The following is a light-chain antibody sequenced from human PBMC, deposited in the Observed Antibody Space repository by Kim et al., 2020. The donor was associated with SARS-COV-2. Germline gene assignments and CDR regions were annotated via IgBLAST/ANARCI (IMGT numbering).Light chain of an antibody. J-gene: IGLJ2*01. CDR3: NSRDSSGNHRSKVV. CDR2: GKN. CDR1: SLRSYY. Sequence: SSELTQDPAVSVALGQTVRITCQGDSLRSYYGSWYQQKPGQAPVVVMDGKNNRPSGIPDRFSGSSSGNTASLTITGAQAEDEADYYCNSRDSSGNHRSKVVFGGGTQLTVL. V-gene: IGLV3-19*01.